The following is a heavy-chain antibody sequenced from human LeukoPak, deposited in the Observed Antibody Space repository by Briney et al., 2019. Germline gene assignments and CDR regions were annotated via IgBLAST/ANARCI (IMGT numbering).Heavy chain of an antibody. CDR1: GFTFSSYE. V-gene: IGHV3-48*03. Sequence: PGGSLRLFCAASGFTFSSYEMNWVRQAPGKGLEWVSYISSSGSTIYYADSVKGRFTISRDNAKNSLYLQMNSLRAEDTAVYYCARDRPRGYDSSGYYDYWGQGTLVTVSS. D-gene: IGHD3-22*01. CDR2: ISSSGSTI. CDR3: ARDRPRGYDSSGYYDY. J-gene: IGHJ4*02.